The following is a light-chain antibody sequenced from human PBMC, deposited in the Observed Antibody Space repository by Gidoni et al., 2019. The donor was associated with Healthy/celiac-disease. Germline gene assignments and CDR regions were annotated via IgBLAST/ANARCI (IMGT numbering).Light chain of an antibody. J-gene: IGLJ3*02. CDR1: SSIIGAGYA. Sequence: QSVLTQPPSVSGAPGQTVTISCTGSSSIIGAGYAVPCYQQPPGPAPKLLIYGNSNRPSGVPDRFSGSKSGTSASLAITGLQAEDEADYYCQSYDSSLSGWVFGGGTKLTVL. V-gene: IGLV1-40*01. CDR3: QSYDSSLSGWV. CDR2: GNS.